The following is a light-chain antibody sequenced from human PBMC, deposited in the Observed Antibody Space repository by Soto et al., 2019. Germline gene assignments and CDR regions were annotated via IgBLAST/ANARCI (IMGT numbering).Light chain of an antibody. CDR1: QGISRY. Sequence: AIRMTQSPSSLPASTGDRVTITCRASQGISRYLAWYQQKPGKAPKLLIYAPSTLQSGVPSSFRGSGSGTDFTLTISCLQSEDFETYYCQQYYSYPQAFGQGTRWRL. CDR3: QQYYSYPQA. CDR2: APS. V-gene: IGKV1-8*01. J-gene: IGKJ5*01.